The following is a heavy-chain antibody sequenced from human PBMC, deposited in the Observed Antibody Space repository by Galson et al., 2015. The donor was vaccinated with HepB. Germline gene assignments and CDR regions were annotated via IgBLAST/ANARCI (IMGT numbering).Heavy chain of an antibody. CDR1: GGTFSSYA. J-gene: IGHJ3*02. CDR3: ARDPSPITIFFAFDI. CDR2: IIPIFGTA. V-gene: IGHV1-69*13. Sequence: SVKVSCKASGGTFSSYAISWVRQAPGQGLEWMGGIIPIFGTANYAQKFQGRVTITADESTSTAYMELSSLRSEDTAVYYCARDPSPITIFFAFDIWGQGTMVTVSS. D-gene: IGHD3-3*01.